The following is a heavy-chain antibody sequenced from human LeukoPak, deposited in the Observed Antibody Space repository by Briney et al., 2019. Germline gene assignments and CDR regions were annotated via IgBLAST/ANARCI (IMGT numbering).Heavy chain of an antibody. CDR3: ARVEGLPVLDWFDP. V-gene: IGHV1-2*02. D-gene: IGHD3-3*01. Sequence: ASVKVSCKASGYTFTSYGISWVRQAPGQGLEWMGWINPNSGGTNYAQKFQGRVTMTRDTSISTAYMELSRLRSDDTAVYYCARVEGLPVLDWFDPWGQGTLVTVSS. CDR1: GYTFTSYG. J-gene: IGHJ5*02. CDR2: INPNSGGT.